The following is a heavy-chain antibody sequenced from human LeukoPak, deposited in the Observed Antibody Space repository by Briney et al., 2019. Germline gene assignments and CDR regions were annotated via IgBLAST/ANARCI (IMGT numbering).Heavy chain of an antibody. CDR1: GGSFSGYY. D-gene: IGHD2-21*01. J-gene: IGHJ4*02. CDR3: ARAPLLGRFDY. Sequence: SETLSLTCDVYGGSFSGYYWSWIRQPPGKGLEWIGEINHSGSTNYNPSLKSRVTISVDTSKNQFSLKLSSVTAADTAVYYCARAPLLGRFDYWGQGTLVTVSS. V-gene: IGHV4-34*01. CDR2: INHSGST.